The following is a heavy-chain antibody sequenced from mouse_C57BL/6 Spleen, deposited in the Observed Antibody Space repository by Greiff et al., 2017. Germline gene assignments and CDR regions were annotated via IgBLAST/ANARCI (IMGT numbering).Heavy chain of an antibody. CDR3: ARGLTGPFDY. CDR1: GYSFTGYY. J-gene: IGHJ2*01. V-gene: IGHV1-42*01. CDR2: INPSTGGT. D-gene: IGHD4-1*01. Sequence: VQLQRSGPELVKPGASVKISCKASGYSFTGYYMNWVKQSPEKSLEWIGEINPSTGGTTYNQKFKAKATLTVDKSSSTAYMQLKSLTSEDSAVYYCARGLTGPFDYWGQGTTLTVSS.